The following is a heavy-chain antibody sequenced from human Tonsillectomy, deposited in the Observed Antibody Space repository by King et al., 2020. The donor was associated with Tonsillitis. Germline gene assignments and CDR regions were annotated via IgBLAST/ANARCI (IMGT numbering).Heavy chain of an antibody. V-gene: IGHV3-48*03. Sequence: VQLVESGGGLVQPGGSLRLSCAASGFTFSSYEMNWVRQAPGKGLEWVSYISSSGSTIYYADSVKGRFTISRDNAKNSLSLQINSLRAEDTAVYYCAREYSSCWGDPLDAFDIWGQGTMVTVSS. CDR1: GFTFSSYE. CDR2: ISSSGSTI. J-gene: IGHJ3*02. D-gene: IGHD6-19*01. CDR3: AREYSSCWGDPLDAFDI.